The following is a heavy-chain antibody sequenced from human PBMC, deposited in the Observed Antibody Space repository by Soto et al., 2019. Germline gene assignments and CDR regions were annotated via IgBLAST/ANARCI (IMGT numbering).Heavy chain of an antibody. Sequence: EVQLLESGGGLVQPGGSLRLSCAASGFTFSSYAMSWVRQAPGKGLEWVSSISSSSSYIYYADSVKGRFTISRDNAKNSLYLQMNSLRAEDTAVYYCASQYDYGDYEVDYWGQGTLVTVSS. V-gene: IGHV3-21*01. CDR3: ASQYDYGDYEVDY. J-gene: IGHJ4*02. D-gene: IGHD4-17*01. CDR1: GFTFSSYA. CDR2: ISSSSSYI.